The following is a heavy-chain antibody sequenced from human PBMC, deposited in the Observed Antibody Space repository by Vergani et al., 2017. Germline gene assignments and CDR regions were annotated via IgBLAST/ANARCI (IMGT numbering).Heavy chain of an antibody. CDR1: GGSITSGSFY. J-gene: IGHJ3*02. Sequence: QVQLHESGPGLVKPSQTLSLTCTVSGGSITSGSFYWSWIRQPAGKGLEWIGRIHSSGTTNYNPSLKSRVTISVDTSKNQFSLSLSSVTAADTAVYYCARGTFLHAFDNWGQGTVVTVSS. D-gene: IGHD1-26*01. V-gene: IGHV4-61*02. CDR3: ARGTFLHAFDN. CDR2: IHSSGTT.